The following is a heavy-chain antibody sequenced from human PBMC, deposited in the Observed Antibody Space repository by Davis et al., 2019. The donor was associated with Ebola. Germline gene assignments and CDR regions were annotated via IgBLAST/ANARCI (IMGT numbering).Heavy chain of an antibody. D-gene: IGHD2-21*01. Sequence: MPSETLSLTCAVSGGSISSGGYSWSWIRQPPGKGLEWLGYIYYSGSTYYNPSLKSRVTISVDTSKNQFSLKLSSVTAADTAVYYCASGDNFDYWGQGTLVTVSS. CDR2: IYYSGST. J-gene: IGHJ4*02. CDR3: ASGDNFDY. CDR1: GGSISSGGYS. V-gene: IGHV4-30-4*07.